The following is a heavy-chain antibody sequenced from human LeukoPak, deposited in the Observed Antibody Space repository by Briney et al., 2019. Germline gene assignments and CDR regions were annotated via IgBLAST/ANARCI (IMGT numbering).Heavy chain of an antibody. J-gene: IGHJ3*01. CDR3: EKHSLRYFGWLLSDTPVPKIAFDL. CDR2: ISGSGGST. CDR1: GFTFSSYG. V-gene: IGHV3-23*01. D-gene: IGHD3-9*01. Sequence: GGSLRLSCAASGFTFSSYGMSWVRQAPGKGLEWVSAISGSGGSTYYADSVKGRFTISRDNSKNTLYLQMNSLRAEDTAVYYCEKHSLRYFGWLLSDTPVPKIAFDLGGKGKMVTVFS.